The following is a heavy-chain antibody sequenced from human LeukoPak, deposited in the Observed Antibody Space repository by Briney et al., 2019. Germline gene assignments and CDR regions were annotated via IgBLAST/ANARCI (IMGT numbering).Heavy chain of an antibody. CDR3: ARDRPNWGIDF. J-gene: IGHJ4*02. CDR2: ISSGGDAI. V-gene: IGHV3-48*02. CDR1: GFPLNSHH. Sequence: GGSLRLSCAASGFPLNSHHMNWVRQAPGQGLEWISYISSGGDAIYYADSVKGRFTMSRDFAKNSLYLRMNSLRDEDTAVYYCARDRPNWGIDFWGQGTLVTVSS. D-gene: IGHD7-27*01.